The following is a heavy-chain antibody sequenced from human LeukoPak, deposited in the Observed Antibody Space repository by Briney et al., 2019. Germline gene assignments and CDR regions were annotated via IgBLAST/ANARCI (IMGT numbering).Heavy chain of an antibody. Sequence: PSETLSLTCTVSGGSIRSSYYYWGWIRQPPGKGLEWIGSIYDSGSTYYNPSLKSRVTISVDTSKNQFSLKLSSVTAADTAVFYCARQGFGIAARPFDYWGQGTLVTVSS. CDR3: ARQGFGIAARPFDY. D-gene: IGHD6-6*01. CDR2: IYDSGST. CDR1: GGSIRSSYYY. V-gene: IGHV4-39*01. J-gene: IGHJ4*02.